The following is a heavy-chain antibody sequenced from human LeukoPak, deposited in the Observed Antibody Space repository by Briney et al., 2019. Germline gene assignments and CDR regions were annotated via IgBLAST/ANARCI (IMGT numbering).Heavy chain of an antibody. CDR2: ISDSAYST. J-gene: IGHJ4*02. CDR3: ARDYYDSSGYYYSSY. CDR1: GFTFTSYA. D-gene: IGHD3-22*01. Sequence: GGSLRLSCAASGFTFTSYAMSWVRQAPGKGLEWVSAISDSAYSTFYADSVKGRFTISRDNAKNSLYLQMNSLRAEDTAVYYCARDYYDSSGYYYSSYWGQGTLVTVSS. V-gene: IGHV3-23*01.